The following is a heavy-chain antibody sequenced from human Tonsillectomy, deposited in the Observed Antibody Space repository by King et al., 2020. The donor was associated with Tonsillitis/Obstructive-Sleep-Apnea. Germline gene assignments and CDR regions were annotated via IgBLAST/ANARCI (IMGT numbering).Heavy chain of an antibody. J-gene: IGHJ6*03. Sequence: VQLQQWGAGLLKPSETLSLTCAVYGGSFSGYYWSWIRQPPGKGLEWIGEINHSGSTNYNPSLKSRVTISVDTSQNQFSLKLSSVTAADTAVYYCARGDSPRMDVWGKGTTVTVSS. D-gene: IGHD3/OR15-3a*01. V-gene: IGHV4-34*01. CDR3: ARGDSPRMDV. CDR1: GGSFSGYY. CDR2: INHSGST.